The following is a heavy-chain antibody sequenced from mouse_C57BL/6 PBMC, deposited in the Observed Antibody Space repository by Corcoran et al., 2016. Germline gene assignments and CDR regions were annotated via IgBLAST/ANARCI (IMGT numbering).Heavy chain of an antibody. J-gene: IGHJ4*01. D-gene: IGHD2-4*01. Sequence: EVQLQQSGPELVKPGASVKISCKASGYTFTDYNMNWVKQSHGKSLEWIGDINPNNGGTSYNQKFKGKATLTVDKSSSTAYMELRSLTSEDSAVYYCANYYDYDQGYAMDYWGQGTSVTVSS. CDR2: INPNNGGT. CDR3: ANYYDYDQGYAMDY. V-gene: IGHV1-26*01. CDR1: GYTFTDYN.